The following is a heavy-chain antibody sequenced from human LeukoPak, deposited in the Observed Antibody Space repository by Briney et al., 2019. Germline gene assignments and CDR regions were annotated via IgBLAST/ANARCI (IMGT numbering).Heavy chain of an antibody. Sequence: TSETQSLTCTLSGDSISSYYWSWIRQPPAKGLEWIGHIYYSGGTRYNASLTSRLTISVDTSKKQFFLNVTSLAAAGTAGYHFARQGAGTTARLYYCNGMDGWGQGTTVTVAS. V-gene: IGHV4-59*08. CDR2: IYYSGGT. CDR1: GDSISSYY. CDR3: ARQGAGTTARLYYCNGMDG. J-gene: IGHJ6*02. D-gene: IGHD4-11*01.